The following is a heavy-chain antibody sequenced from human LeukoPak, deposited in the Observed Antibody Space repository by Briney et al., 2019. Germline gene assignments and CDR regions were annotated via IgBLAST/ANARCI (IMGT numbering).Heavy chain of an antibody. Sequence: ASVKVSCKASGYTFTSYGISWVRQAPGQGLEWMGWISAYNGNTNYAQKLQGRVTITTDESTSTAYMELSSLTSEDTAVYYCASDYSSSWQRSDYFDYWGQGTLVTVSS. CDR2: ISAYNGNT. J-gene: IGHJ4*02. CDR1: GYTFTSYG. D-gene: IGHD6-13*01. V-gene: IGHV1-18*01. CDR3: ASDYSSSWQRSDYFDY.